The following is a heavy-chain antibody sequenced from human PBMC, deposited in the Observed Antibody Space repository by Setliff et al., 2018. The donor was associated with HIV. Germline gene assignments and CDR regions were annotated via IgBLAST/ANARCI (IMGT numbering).Heavy chain of an antibody. CDR3: ARVGASGVPSTMDYYYYMDV. CDR1: GGSVNDFY. CDR2: IYASGST. Sequence: SETLSLTCTVSGGSVNDFYCNWIRQPPGKGPEWIGHIYASGSTKYNPSLESRVTMSVDTSRTQFSLKLRSVTAADTAVYYCARVGASGVPSTMDYYYYMDVWGKGTTVTVSS. D-gene: IGHD3-10*01. V-gene: IGHV4-4*07. J-gene: IGHJ6*03.